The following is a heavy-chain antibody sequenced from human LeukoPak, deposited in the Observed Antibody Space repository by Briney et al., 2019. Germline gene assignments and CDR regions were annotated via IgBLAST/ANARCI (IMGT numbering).Heavy chain of an antibody. CDR1: GFTFSSYA. D-gene: IGHD2-8*01. CDR2: ISGSGGST. J-gene: IGHJ4*02. Sequence: PGGSLRLSCAASGFTFSSYAMSWVRQAPGKGLEWVSAISGSGGSTYYADSVKGRFTISRDNSKNPLYLQMNSLRAEDTAVYYCAKGFGDIVLMVYAVFAYWGQGTLVTVSS. CDR3: AKGFGDIVLMVYAVFAY. V-gene: IGHV3-23*01.